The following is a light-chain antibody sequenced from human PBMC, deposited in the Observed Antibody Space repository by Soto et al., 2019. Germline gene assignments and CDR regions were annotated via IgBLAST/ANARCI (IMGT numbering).Light chain of an antibody. Sequence: EIVLTQSPATLSLSPGERATLSCRASQSVSSYLAWYQQKPGQAPRLLIYDASNRATGIPARFSGSGSGTDFTLTISRLEPEDFAVYYCQQYGSSPRTFGQGTKVAI. CDR2: DAS. V-gene: IGKV3-20*01. J-gene: IGKJ1*01. CDR3: QQYGSSPRT. CDR1: QSVSSY.